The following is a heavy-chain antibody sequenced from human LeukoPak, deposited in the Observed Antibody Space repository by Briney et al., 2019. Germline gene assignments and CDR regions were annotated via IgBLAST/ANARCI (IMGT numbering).Heavy chain of an antibody. CDR2: ISGYNGHT. CDR1: GYTFTSYG. D-gene: IGHD3-22*01. Sequence: VSVKVSCKASGYTFTSYGISWVRQAPGQGLEWMGWISGYNGHTKYAQKFQGRVTMTTDTSTSTAYMELRSLTSDDTAVFYCARGLPPRRNYDSSGYYSYYFDYWGQGTLVTVSS. J-gene: IGHJ4*02. CDR3: ARGLPPRRNYDSSGYYSYYFDY. V-gene: IGHV1-18*01.